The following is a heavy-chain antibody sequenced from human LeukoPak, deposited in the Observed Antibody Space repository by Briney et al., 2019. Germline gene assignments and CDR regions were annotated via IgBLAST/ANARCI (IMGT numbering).Heavy chain of an antibody. V-gene: IGHV4-34*01. Sequence: SETLSLTCAVYGGSFSGYYWSWIRQPPGKGLEWIGEINHSGSTNYNPSLKSRVTISVDTSKNQFSLKLSSVTAADTAVYYCARATVTMYYFDYWGQGTLVTVSS. D-gene: IGHD4-17*01. CDR3: ARATVTMYYFDY. CDR1: GGSFSGYY. CDR2: INHSGST. J-gene: IGHJ4*02.